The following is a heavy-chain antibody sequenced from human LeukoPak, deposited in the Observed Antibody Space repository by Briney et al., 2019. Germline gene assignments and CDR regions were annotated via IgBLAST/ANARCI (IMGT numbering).Heavy chain of an antibody. CDR1: GFTFSSYG. CDR3: AKEWAPSLDRSYYYYMDV. J-gene: IGHJ6*03. Sequence: QSGGSLRLSCAASGFTFSSYGMHWVRQAPGKGLEWVAVISYDGSNKYYADSVKGRFTISRDNSKNTLYLRMNSLRPEDTAVYYCAKEWAPSLDRSYYYYMDVWGKGTTVTISS. D-gene: IGHD3/OR15-3a*01. V-gene: IGHV3-30*18. CDR2: ISYDGSNK.